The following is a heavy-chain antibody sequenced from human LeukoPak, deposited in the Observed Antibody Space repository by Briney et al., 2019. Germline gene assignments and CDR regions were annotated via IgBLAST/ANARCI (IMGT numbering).Heavy chain of an antibody. D-gene: IGHD3-22*01. CDR1: GFTLSSYS. J-gene: IGHJ4*02. V-gene: IGHV3-21*01. Sequence: GGSLRLSCAASGFTLSSYSMNWVRQAPGKGLEWVSSISTSGSYMYYADSMKGRFTISRDNAKNSLYLQINSLRAEDTAVYYCARGGVYDSSGYSDYWGQGTLVTVSS. CDR3: ARGGVYDSSGYSDY. CDR2: ISTSGSYM.